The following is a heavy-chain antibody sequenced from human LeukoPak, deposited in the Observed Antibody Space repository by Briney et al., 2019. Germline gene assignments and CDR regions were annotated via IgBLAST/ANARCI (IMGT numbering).Heavy chain of an antibody. CDR2: IFQSGRT. V-gene: IGHV4-4*02. CDR3: ASGNWGCKSTTCDFHDY. Sequence: PSGTLSLTCAVSGGSISSTNWWSWVRQPPGKGLEWIGEIFQSGRTNYNPSLKSRVTISVDKSRNQFSLKLTSVTAADTAVYYCASGNWGCKSTTCDFHDYWGQGTLVTVSS. CDR1: GGSISSTNW. J-gene: IGHJ4*02. D-gene: IGHD2-2*01.